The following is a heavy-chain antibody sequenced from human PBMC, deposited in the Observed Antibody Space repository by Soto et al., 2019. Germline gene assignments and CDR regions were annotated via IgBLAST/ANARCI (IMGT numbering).Heavy chain of an antibody. CDR3: ARDYYYDSTGSFPGGFDI. D-gene: IGHD3-22*01. Sequence: SETLSLTCTVSGGSVSSTSYYWSWIRQPPGKGLEWIGCVYYSGSINYNPSLRSRVTTSVDTSKNQFSLRLSSVTAADTAVYYCARDYYYDSTGSFPGGFDIWGQGTMVTVSS. CDR1: GGSVSSTSYY. V-gene: IGHV4-61*01. CDR2: VYYSGSI. J-gene: IGHJ3*02.